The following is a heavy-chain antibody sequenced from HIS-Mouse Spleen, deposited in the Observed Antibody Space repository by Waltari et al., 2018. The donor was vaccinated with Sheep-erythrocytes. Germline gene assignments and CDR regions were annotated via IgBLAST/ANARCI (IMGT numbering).Heavy chain of an antibody. CDR2: IKQDGSEK. J-gene: IGHJ3*02. D-gene: IGHD1-7*01. V-gene: IGHV3-7*01. Sequence: EVQLVESGGGLVQPGGSLRLSCAASGFTFSSYWMSWVRQAPGKGVGGVANIKQDGSEKYYVDSVKGRFTISRDNAKNSLYLQMNSLRAEDTAVYYCARAVAGTPDAFDIWGQGTMVTVSS. CDR3: ARAVAGTPDAFDI. CDR1: GFTFSSYW.